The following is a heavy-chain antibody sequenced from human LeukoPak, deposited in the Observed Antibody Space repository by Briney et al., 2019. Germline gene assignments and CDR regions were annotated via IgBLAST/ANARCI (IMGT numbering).Heavy chain of an antibody. CDR3: AKDPWVWVNDYGDPFDY. CDR1: GFTFSSYA. J-gene: IGHJ4*02. CDR2: ISGSGGST. D-gene: IGHD4-17*01. V-gene: IGHV3-23*01. Sequence: GGSLRLSCAASGFTFSSYAMSWVRQAPGKGLEWVSAISGSGGSTYHADSVKGRFTISRDNSKNTLYLQMNSLRAEDTAVYYCAKDPWVWVNDYGDPFDYWGQGTLVTVSS.